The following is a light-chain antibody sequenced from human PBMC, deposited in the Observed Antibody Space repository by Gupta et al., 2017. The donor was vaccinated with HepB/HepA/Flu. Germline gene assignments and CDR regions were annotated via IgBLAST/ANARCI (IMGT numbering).Light chain of an antibody. J-gene: IGKJ4*01. Sequence: EIVLTQSPATLSLSPGERATLSCRASQSVSSYLAWYQQKPGQAPRLLIYDASNRATGIPGRFSGSGSEKDFTLTSSRREDEDSAVYYGQQRSTLITFGRGTKVDIK. CDR2: DAS. CDR1: QSVSSY. CDR3: QQRSTLIT. V-gene: IGKV3-11*01.